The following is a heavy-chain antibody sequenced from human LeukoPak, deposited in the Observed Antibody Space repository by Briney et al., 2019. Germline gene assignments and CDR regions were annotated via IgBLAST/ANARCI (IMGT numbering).Heavy chain of an antibody. D-gene: IGHD6-13*01. CDR2: ISAYNGNT. Sequence: GASVKVSCKASGYTFTSYGISWVRQAPGQGLEWMGWISAYNGNTNYAQKLQGRVTMTTDTSTSTAYMELRSLRSDDTAVYYCARHSSSWYDYYYYGMDVWGQGTTVTASS. J-gene: IGHJ6*02. CDR3: ARHSSSWYDYYYYGMDV. CDR1: GYTFTSYG. V-gene: IGHV1-18*01.